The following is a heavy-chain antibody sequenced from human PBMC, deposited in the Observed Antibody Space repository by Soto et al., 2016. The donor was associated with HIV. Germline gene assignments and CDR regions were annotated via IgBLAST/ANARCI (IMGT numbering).Heavy chain of an antibody. D-gene: IGHD1-26*01. Sequence: EVQLVESGGGLVQPGGPVKLSCAVSGFIFSDCAIHWVRQASGKGLEWVGVVRTKAANTATEYAASVKGRFTISRDDSENTAYLQMDNLKTEDTAMYYCTRDSGTYNWLDPWGQGTLVTVSS. V-gene: IGHV3-73*01. J-gene: IGHJ5*02. CDR2: VRTKAANTAT. CDR3: TRDSGTYNWLDP. CDR1: GFIFSDCA.